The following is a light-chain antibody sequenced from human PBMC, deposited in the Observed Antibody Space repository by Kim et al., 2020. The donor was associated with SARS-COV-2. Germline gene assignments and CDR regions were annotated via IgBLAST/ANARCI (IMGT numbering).Light chain of an antibody. CDR3: QVWDSSSDHPGV. CDR1: NIGSKS. V-gene: IGLV3-21*04. Sequence: SYELTQPPSVSVAPGKTARITCGGNNIGSKSVHWYQQKPGQAPVLVIYYDSDRPSGILERFSGSNSGNTATLTISRVEAGDEADYYCQVWDSSSDHPGVFGTGTKVTVL. J-gene: IGLJ1*01. CDR2: YDS.